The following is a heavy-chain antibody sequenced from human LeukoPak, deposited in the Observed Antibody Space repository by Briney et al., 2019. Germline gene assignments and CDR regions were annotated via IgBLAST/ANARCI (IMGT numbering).Heavy chain of an antibody. CDR2: ISAYNGNT. D-gene: IGHD5-18*01. V-gene: IGHV1-18*01. Sequence: ASVKVSCKASGYTFSNYAFSWVRQAPGQGLEWTGWISAYNGNTNYAQKFQGRVTMTTDTSTSTAYMELRSLRSDDTAVFYCARAGRVQLWLSYFDYWGQGTLVTVSS. J-gene: IGHJ4*02. CDR3: ARAGRVQLWLSYFDY. CDR1: GYTFSNYA.